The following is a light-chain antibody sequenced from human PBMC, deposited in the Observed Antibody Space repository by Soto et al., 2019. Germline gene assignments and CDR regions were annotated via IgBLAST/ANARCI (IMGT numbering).Light chain of an antibody. V-gene: IGLV1-40*01. J-gene: IGLJ1*01. CDR2: DNN. CDR1: ASNIGGHYD. Sequence: QLVLTQPPSVSGAPGQRVTISCTGAASNIGGHYDVHWYQQLPGTAPKLLICDNNRRPSGVPDRFSGSKSDTSASLAITGLQAEDEADYYCQSYDSSLSGFVFGTGTKVTVL. CDR3: QSYDSSLSGFV.